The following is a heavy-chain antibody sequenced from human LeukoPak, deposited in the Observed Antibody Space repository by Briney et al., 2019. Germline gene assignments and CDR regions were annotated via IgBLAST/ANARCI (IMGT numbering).Heavy chain of an antibody. Sequence: GGSLRLSCAASGFTESSNYMSWVRQAPGKGLEWVSVINSGGNTYYADSVKGRLTISRDNSKNTLYLQMNSLRAEDTAVYYCARRRNSGFDYWGQGTLVTVSS. CDR3: ARRRNSGFDY. V-gene: IGHV3-53*01. J-gene: IGHJ4*02. CDR1: GFTESSNY. CDR2: INSGGNT. D-gene: IGHD3-10*01.